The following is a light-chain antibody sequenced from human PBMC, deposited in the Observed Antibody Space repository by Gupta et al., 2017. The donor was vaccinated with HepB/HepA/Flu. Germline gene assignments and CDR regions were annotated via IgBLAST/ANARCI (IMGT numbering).Light chain of an antibody. J-gene: IGKJ5*01. CDR3: QHRHSYPIT. CDR2: TAS. CDR1: QGISNY. Sequence: DIQLTQSPSFLSASVGDRVSITCRASQGISNYLAWYQQTPGKAPKLLIYTASTLQSGVPSRFSGSGSGTEFTLTINSLQPEDFATYYCQHRHSYPITFGQGTRLEIK. V-gene: IGKV1-9*01.